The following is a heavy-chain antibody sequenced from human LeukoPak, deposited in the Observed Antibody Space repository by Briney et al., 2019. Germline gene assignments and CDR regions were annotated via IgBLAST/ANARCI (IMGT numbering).Heavy chain of an antibody. CDR3: ARNNYYCDSSGYFGYFDY. D-gene: IGHD3-22*01. CDR1: GGSISSYY. CDR2: IYTSGST. V-gene: IGHV4-4*07. J-gene: IGHJ4*02. Sequence: SETLSLTCTVSGGSISSYYWSWIRQPAGKGLEWIGRIYTSGSTNYNPSLKSRVTMSVDTSKNQFSLKLSSVTAADTAVYYCARNNYYCDSSGYFGYFDYWGQGTLVTVSS.